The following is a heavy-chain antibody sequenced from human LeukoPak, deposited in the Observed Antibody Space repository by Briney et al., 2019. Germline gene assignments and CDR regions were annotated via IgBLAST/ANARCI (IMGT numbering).Heavy chain of an antibody. CDR1: GFSFGSYA. Sequence: GGSLRLSCAASGFSFGSYAMNWVRQAPGKGLEWVSFISAGGGTTYYADSVKGRFTISRDNSKNALSLHMDSLRAEDTAVYYCAKAEGSGNQPFDYWGQGTLVTVSS. J-gene: IGHJ4*02. V-gene: IGHV3-23*01. CDR2: ISAGGGTT. CDR3: AKAEGSGNQPFDY. D-gene: IGHD3-10*01.